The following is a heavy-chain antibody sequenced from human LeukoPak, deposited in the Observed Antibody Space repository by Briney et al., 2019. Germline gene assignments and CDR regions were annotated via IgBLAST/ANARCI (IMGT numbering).Heavy chain of an antibody. CDR2: ISYDGSNK. V-gene: IGHV3-30-3*01. Sequence: GGSLRLSCAASGFTFSSYAMHWVRQAPGKGLEWVAVISYDGSNKYYADSVKGRLTISRDNSKNTLYLQMNSLRAEDTAVYYCARGGSYYGSRNWFDPWGQGTLVTVSS. J-gene: IGHJ5*02. D-gene: IGHD3-10*01. CDR3: ARGGSYYGSRNWFDP. CDR1: GFTFSSYA.